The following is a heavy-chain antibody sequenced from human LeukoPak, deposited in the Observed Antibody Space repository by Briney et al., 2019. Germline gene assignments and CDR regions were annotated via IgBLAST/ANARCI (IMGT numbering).Heavy chain of an antibody. CDR1: GYSISSGYY. CDR2: IYQSGST. Sequence: PSETLSLTCAVSGYSISSGYYWGWIRQPPGKGLEWIGNIYQSGSTFHNPSLKSRATISLDTSKNQFSLKLRSVTAADTAVYYCAREVGYCSRTSCLDCFDPWGQGTLVTVSS. J-gene: IGHJ5*02. CDR3: AREVGYCSRTSCLDCFDP. V-gene: IGHV4-38-2*01. D-gene: IGHD2-2*01.